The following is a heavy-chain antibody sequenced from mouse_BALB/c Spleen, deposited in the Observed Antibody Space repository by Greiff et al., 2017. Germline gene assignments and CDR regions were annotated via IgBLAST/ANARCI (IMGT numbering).Heavy chain of an antibody. CDR2: IRLKSNNYAT. V-gene: IGHV6-6*02. CDR1: GFTFSNYW. Sequence: EVKLEESGGGLVQPGGSMKLSCVASGFTFSNYWMNWVRQSPEKGLEWVAEIRLKSNNYATHYAESVKGRFTISRDDSKSSVYLQMNNLRAEDTGIYYCTATEGYWGQGTTLTVSS. J-gene: IGHJ2*01. CDR3: TATEGY.